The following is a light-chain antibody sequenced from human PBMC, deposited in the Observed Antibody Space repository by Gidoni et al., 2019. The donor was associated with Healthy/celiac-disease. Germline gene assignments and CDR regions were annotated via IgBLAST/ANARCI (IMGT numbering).Light chain of an antibody. V-gene: IGKV3-15*01. CDR2: GAS. CDR1: QSVSSN. CDR3: QQYNNWPPLT. Sequence: EIVMTQSPATLSVSPGERAPLSCRASQSVSSNLAWYPQKPGQAPRLLISGASTRATGIPARFSGSGSGTEFTLTISSLQSEDFAVYYCQQYNNWPPLTFGGGTKVEIK. J-gene: IGKJ4*01.